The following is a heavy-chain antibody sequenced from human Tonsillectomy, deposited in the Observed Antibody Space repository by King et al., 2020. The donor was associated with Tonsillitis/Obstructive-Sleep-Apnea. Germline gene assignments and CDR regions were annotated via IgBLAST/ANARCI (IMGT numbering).Heavy chain of an antibody. CDR1: GYTFTDYY. J-gene: IGHJ4*02. D-gene: IGHD4-17*01. CDR2: INPNSGGT. CDR3: ATSRGDGDLNALDY. V-gene: IGHV1-2*04. Sequence: VQLVQSGAEVKKPGASVKVSCKASGYTFTDYYINWVRQAPGHGVEWMGGINPNSGGTNYAQQFTGWVTMTRDTSISTAYMELSRLRSDDTAVYYCATSRGDGDLNALDYWGQGTLVTVSS.